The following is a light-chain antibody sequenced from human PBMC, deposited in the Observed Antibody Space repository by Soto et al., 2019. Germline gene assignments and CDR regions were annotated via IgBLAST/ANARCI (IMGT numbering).Light chain of an antibody. CDR1: ALPNQY. Sequence: SSELTQPPSVSVSPGQTARITCSGDALPNQYAYWYQQKPGQAPVLVIYKDSERPSGIPERFSGSSSGTTVTLTISGVQAEDEADFYCQSADSSGTYKVFGTGTKLTVL. V-gene: IGLV3-25*03. CDR2: KDS. J-gene: IGLJ1*01. CDR3: QSADSSGTYKV.